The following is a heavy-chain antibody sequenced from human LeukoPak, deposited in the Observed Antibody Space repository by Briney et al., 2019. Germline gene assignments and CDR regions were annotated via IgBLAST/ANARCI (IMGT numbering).Heavy chain of an antibody. V-gene: IGHV1-24*01. D-gene: IGHD3-10*01. CDR2: FDPEDGET. CDR3: ARAYYYGSGRPPVYYYYGMDV. CDR1: GYTLTELS. J-gene: IGHJ6*02. Sequence: ASVKVSCEVSGYTLTELSMHWVRQAPGKGLEWMGGFDPEDGETIYAQKFQGRVTMTEDTSTDTAYMELSSLRSEDTAVYYCARAYYYGSGRPPVYYYYGMDVWGQGTTVTVSS.